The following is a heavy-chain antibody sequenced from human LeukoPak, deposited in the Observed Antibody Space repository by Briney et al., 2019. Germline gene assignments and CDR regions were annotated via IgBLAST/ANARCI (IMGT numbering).Heavy chain of an antibody. CDR2: MNPNSGNT. J-gene: IGHJ6*03. D-gene: IGHD5-12*01. Sequence: ASVKVSCKASGYTFTSYDINWVRQATGQGLEWMGWMNPNSGNTGYAQKFQGRVTMTRNTSISTAYTELSSLRSEDTAVYYCARAEAWLRLNSYYYMDVWGKGTTVTISS. V-gene: IGHV1-8*01. CDR3: ARAEAWLRLNSYYYMDV. CDR1: GYTFTSYD.